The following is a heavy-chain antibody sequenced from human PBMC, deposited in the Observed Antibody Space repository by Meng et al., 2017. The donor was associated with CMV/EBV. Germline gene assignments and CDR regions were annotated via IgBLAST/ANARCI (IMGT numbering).Heavy chain of an antibody. J-gene: IGHJ3*02. D-gene: IGHD3-3*02. CDR1: GGSVSSGSYY. V-gene: IGHV4-61*01. CDR3: ARLLLAGDAFDI. Sequence: SETLSLTCTVSGGSVSSGSYYWSWIRQPPGKGLEWIGYIYYSGSTNYNPSLKNRVTISVDTSKNQFSLKLSSVTAADTAVYYCARLLLAGDAFDIWGQGTMVTVSS. CDR2: IYYSGST.